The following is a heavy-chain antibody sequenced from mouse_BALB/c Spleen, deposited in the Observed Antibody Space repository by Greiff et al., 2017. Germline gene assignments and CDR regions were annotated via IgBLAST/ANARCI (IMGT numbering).Heavy chain of an antibody. CDR2: IWTGGGT. CDR1: GFSLTSYD. CDR3: VREGLRRWFAY. Sequence: VQRVESGPGLVAPSQSLSITCTVSGFSLTSYDISWIRQPPGKGLEWLGVIWTGGGTNYNSAFMSRLSISKDNSKSQVFLKMNSLQTDDTAIYYCVREGLRRWFAYWGQGTLVTVSA. J-gene: IGHJ3*01. V-gene: IGHV2-9-2*01. D-gene: IGHD2-4*01.